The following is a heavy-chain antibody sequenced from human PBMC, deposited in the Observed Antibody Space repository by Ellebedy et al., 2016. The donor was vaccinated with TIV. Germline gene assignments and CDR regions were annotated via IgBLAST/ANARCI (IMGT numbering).Heavy chain of an antibody. Sequence: GESLKISCAASGFTLRSYCMYWVRQAPGKGLVWVSWINDDWSTISYADSVKGRFTIFRDTAKNTLYLQMNSLRAEDTAVYYCTRDWRYLGMDVWGQGTTVIVSS. V-gene: IGHV3-74*01. CDR1: GFTLRSYC. CDR2: INDDWSTI. J-gene: IGHJ6*02. D-gene: IGHD3-16*02. CDR3: TRDWRYLGMDV.